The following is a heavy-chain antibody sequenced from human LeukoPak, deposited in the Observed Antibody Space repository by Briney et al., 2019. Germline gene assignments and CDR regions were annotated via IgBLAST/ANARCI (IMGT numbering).Heavy chain of an antibody. CDR1: GFTVSSNY. CDR2: LYSGGST. D-gene: IGHD6-13*01. V-gene: IGHV3-66*01. Sequence: GGSLRLSCAASGFTVSSNYMSWVRQAPGKGLEWVSVLYSGGSTYYADSVKGRFTISRDNSKNTLYLQMNSLRAEDTAVYYCARGYAAGTLDYWGQGTLVTVSS. CDR3: ARGYAAGTLDY. J-gene: IGHJ4*02.